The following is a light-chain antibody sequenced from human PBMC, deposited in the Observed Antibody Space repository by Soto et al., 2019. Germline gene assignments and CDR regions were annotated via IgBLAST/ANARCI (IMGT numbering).Light chain of an antibody. J-gene: IGLJ1*01. Sequence: QSVLTQLRSVSGSPGQSVTISCTGTSSDVGGYNYVSWYQQYPGTAPKLMIYDVSMRPSGVPDRFSGSKSGNTASLTISGLQAEDAADYYCCSYAGSYTFYVFGTGTKVTVL. CDR3: CSYAGSYTFYV. V-gene: IGLV2-11*01. CDR1: SSDVGGYNY. CDR2: DVS.